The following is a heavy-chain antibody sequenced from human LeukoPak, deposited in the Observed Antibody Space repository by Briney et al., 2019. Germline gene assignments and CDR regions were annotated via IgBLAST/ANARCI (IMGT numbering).Heavy chain of an antibody. V-gene: IGHV1-2*02. Sequence: ASAKVSCKASGYTFTGYYMHWVRQAPGQGLEWMGWINPNSGGTNYAQKFQGRVTMTRDTSISTAYMELSRLRSDDTAVYYCARENYYGSGNVDDYWGQGTLVTVSS. D-gene: IGHD3-10*01. CDR1: GYTFTGYY. J-gene: IGHJ4*02. CDR2: INPNSGGT. CDR3: ARENYYGSGNVDDY.